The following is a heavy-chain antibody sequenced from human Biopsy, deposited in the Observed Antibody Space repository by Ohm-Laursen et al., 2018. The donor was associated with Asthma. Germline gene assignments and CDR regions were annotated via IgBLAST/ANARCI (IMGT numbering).Heavy chain of an antibody. CDR3: ARDFVDSAMDYFDY. D-gene: IGHD5-18*01. Sequence: GTLSLTCTVSGGSVSSGSHHWTWIRQPPGKGLEWIGYISYSGSTNYNPSLKSRVTISVDTSKNQFSLKLSSVTAADTAVYYCARDFVDSAMDYFDYWGQGTLVTVSS. CDR1: GGSVSSGSHH. J-gene: IGHJ4*02. V-gene: IGHV4-61*01. CDR2: ISYSGST.